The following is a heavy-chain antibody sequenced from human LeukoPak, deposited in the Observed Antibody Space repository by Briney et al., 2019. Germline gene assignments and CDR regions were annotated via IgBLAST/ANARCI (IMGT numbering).Heavy chain of an antibody. CDR1: GFTFSTYT. CDR2: ISSSGTTI. CDR3: TRDPGVRLSSGWFDY. J-gene: IGHJ5*01. V-gene: IGHV3-48*01. D-gene: IGHD6-19*01. Sequence: GGSLRLSCAASGFTFSTYTMNWVRQAPGKGLEWVSYISSSGTTIYYADSVKGRFTISRDNAKNTLYLQMNSLRAKDTAVYYCTRDPGVRLSSGWFDYWGQGTLVTVSS.